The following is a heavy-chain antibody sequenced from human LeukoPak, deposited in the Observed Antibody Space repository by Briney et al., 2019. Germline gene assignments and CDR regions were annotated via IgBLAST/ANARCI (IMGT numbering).Heavy chain of an antibody. Sequence: PGGSLRLFCAASGFTFSSYWMSWVRQAPGKGLEWVANIKQDGSEKYYVDSVKGRFTTSRDNAKNSLYLQMNSLRAEDTAVYYCARAYSSGWYFHYFDYWGQGTLVTVSS. V-gene: IGHV3-7*03. J-gene: IGHJ4*02. CDR3: ARAYSSGWYFHYFDY. CDR1: GFTFSSYW. D-gene: IGHD6-19*01. CDR2: IKQDGSEK.